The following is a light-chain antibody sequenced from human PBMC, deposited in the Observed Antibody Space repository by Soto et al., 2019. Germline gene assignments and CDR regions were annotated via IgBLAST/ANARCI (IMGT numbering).Light chain of an antibody. J-gene: IGKJ1*01. V-gene: IGKV1-39*01. CDR3: QQSHSSPRT. CDR2: GAS. Sequence: DIQMTQSPSSLFASVGDRVTVTCRASQTIHNFLNWYHQKPGKAPKLLIYGASSLQSAVPSRFSGGGSVTTFTLAINSVQPEYFGIYYCQQSHSSPRTFGQGTTV. CDR1: QTIHNF.